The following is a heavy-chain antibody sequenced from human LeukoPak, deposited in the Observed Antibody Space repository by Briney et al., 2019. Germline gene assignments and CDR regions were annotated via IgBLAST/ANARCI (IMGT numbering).Heavy chain of an antibody. CDR2: IKSKTDGGTT. D-gene: IGHD5-24*01. J-gene: IGHJ4*02. V-gene: IGHV3-15*01. Sequence: GGSLRLSCAASGFTFSDYYMSWIRQAPGKGLEWVGRIKSKTDGGTTDYTTPVKGRFTISRDDSKNTLYLQMNSLKTEDTAVYYCANGDGYNDLDYWGQGTLVTVSS. CDR3: ANGDGYNDLDY. CDR1: GFTFSDYY.